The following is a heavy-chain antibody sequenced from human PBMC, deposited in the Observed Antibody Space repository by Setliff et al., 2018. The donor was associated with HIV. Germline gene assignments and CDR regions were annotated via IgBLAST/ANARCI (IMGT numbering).Heavy chain of an antibody. CDR3: ARGAITMVRGVGFDP. V-gene: IGHV4-59*11. J-gene: IGHJ5*02. CDR2: IYYSGST. CDR1: GGSISSHF. Sequence: KASETLSLTCTVSGGSISSHFWSWIRQPPGKGLEWIGYIYYSGSTYYNPSLKSRVTISVDTSKNQFSLKLSSVTAADTAVYYCARGAITMVRGVGFDPWGQGTLVTVSS. D-gene: IGHD3-10*01.